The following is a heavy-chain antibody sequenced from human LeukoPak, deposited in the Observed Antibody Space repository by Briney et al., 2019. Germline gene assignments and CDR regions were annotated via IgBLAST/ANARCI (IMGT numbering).Heavy chain of an antibody. V-gene: IGHV3-53*01. Sequence: PGGSLRLSCAASGFTVSSNYMSWVRQAPGKGLEWVSVIYSGGSTYYADSVKGRFTISRDNSKNTLYLQMNSLRAEDTVVYYCARDRGYYDSSGYYHDASDIWGQGTMVTVSS. CDR3: ARDRGYYDSSGYYHDASDI. D-gene: IGHD3-22*01. CDR2: IYSGGST. J-gene: IGHJ3*02. CDR1: GFTVSSNY.